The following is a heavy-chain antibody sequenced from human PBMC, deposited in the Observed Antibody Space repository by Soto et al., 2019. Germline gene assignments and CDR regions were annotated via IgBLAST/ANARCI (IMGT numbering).Heavy chain of an antibody. CDR1: GFTFSNYG. V-gene: IGHV3-30*18. CDR2: ISYDGSNK. CDR3: AKDRARESSGWIFVY. J-gene: IGHJ4*02. Sequence: PGESLRLSCAASGFTFSNYGMHWVRQAPGKGLEWVAVISYDGSNKYSADSVKGRFTISRENSNNTLYLQMNSLRAEDTAVYYCAKDRARESSGWIFVYWSQGTVVIVPS. D-gene: IGHD6-19*01.